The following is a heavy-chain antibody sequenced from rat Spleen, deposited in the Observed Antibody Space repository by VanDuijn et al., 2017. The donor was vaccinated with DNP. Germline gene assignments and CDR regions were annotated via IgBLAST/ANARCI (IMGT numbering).Heavy chain of an antibody. CDR1: GYSITSNY. Sequence: EVQLQESGPGLVKPSQSLSLTCSVTGYSITSNYWAWIRKFPGNKMEWMGYISYSGSTGYNPSLISRISITRDTSKNQFFLQLNSVTTEDTATYYCATGWVFDYWGQGVMVTVSS. CDR2: ISYSGST. V-gene: IGHV3-1*01. J-gene: IGHJ2*01. D-gene: IGHD1-11*01. CDR3: ATGWVFDY.